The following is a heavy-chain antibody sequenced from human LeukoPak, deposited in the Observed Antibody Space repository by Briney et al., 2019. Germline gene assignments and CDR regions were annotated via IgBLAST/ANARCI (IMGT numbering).Heavy chain of an antibody. Sequence: GGSLRLSCAASEFPFSSYGMHWARQAQAKGLEWVEVISYDGSNKYYADSVKGRFTISRDNSKNTLYLQMNSLRAEDTAVYYCAKEPGSGWYYFDYWGQGTLVTVSS. D-gene: IGHD6-19*01. CDR2: ISYDGSNK. J-gene: IGHJ4*02. CDR1: EFPFSSYG. CDR3: AKEPGSGWYYFDY. V-gene: IGHV3-30*18.